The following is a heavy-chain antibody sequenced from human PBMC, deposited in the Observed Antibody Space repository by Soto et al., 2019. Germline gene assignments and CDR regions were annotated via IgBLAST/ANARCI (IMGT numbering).Heavy chain of an antibody. Sequence: QVHLVQSGAEVKKPGASVNISCKASGYTLTSYYMHWVRQAPGQGLEWMGVINPSGGSTNYAPKFQGRITLTRDTSTCTFYMELSSARSEDTATYYCARDEGYCSGSSCYRDYFFFGMDVWGQGTTVTVSS. V-gene: IGHV1-46*01. J-gene: IGHJ6*02. D-gene: IGHD2-15*01. CDR2: INPSGGST. CDR1: GYTLTSYY. CDR3: ARDEGYCSGSSCYRDYFFFGMDV.